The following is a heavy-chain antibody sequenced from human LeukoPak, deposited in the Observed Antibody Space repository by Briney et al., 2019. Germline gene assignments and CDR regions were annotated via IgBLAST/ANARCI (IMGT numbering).Heavy chain of an antibody. Sequence: GGSLRLSCAASGFTFSSYWMSWVRQAPGKGLEWVAFIRYDGSNKYYADSVKGRFTISRDNSKNTLYLQMNSLRAEDTAVYYCAKDGYGSGSYYSCYFDYWGQGTLVTVSS. D-gene: IGHD3-10*01. V-gene: IGHV3-30*02. CDR1: GFTFSSYW. CDR3: AKDGYGSGSYYSCYFDY. J-gene: IGHJ4*02. CDR2: IRYDGSNK.